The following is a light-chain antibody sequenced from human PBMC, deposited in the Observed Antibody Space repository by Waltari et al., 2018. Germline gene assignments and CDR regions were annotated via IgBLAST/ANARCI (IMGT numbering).Light chain of an antibody. J-gene: IGLJ3*02. CDR1: SGSLSITSY. V-gene: IGLV8-61*01. Sequence: QTVVTQEPSLSVSPGGTVTLTCALSSGSLSITSYATWYQQTPGQAPRTLVYKGSSRSYGVPDRFSGSILGNKAALTITGAQADDESDYYCSLYMGSGIWVFGGGTKLTVL. CDR2: KGS. CDR3: SLYMGSGIWV.